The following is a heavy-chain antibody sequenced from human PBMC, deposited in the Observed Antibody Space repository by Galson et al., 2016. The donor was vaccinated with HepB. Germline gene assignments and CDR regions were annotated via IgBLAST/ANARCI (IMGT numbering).Heavy chain of an antibody. CDR3: ATGIVVAGKYYYHYMDV. J-gene: IGHJ6*03. D-gene: IGHD6-19*01. CDR1: GGSISSDYY. V-gene: IGHV4-39*01. CDR2: IYSSEDT. Sequence: SETLSLTCIVSGGSISSDYYWGWIRQPPGRGLEWIGSIYSSEDTYYNPSLKSRVTISVDTPKNQFSLGLDSVTAADTGLYYCATGIVVAGKYYYHYMDVWGKGTTVTVSS.